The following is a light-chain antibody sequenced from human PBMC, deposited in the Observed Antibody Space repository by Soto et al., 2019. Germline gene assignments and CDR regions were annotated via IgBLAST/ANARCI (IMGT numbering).Light chain of an antibody. CDR2: GAS. Sequence: EIVLTQSPATLSLSPGERATLSCRASERISSNFLAWYQHRPGQAPRLLIFGASHRATGIAARFSGSGSVTDFTLTISRLEADDFAVYYCQQYGSSPITFGQGTRLEIK. CDR3: QQYGSSPIT. CDR1: ERISSNF. J-gene: IGKJ5*01. V-gene: IGKV3-20*01.